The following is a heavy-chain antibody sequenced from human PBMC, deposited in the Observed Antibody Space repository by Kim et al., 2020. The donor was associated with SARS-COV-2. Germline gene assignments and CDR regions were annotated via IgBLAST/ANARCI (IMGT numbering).Heavy chain of an antibody. CDR2: ISSSGSTI. D-gene: IGHD6-13*01. Sequence: GGSLRLSCAASGFTFSDYYMSWVRQAPGKGLEWVSYISSSGSTIYYADSVKGRFTISRDNAKNSLYLQMNSLRAEDTAVYYCARDRQGLYSSSWYPPYFDYWGQGTLVTVSS. J-gene: IGHJ4*02. V-gene: IGHV3-11*01. CDR1: GFTFSDYY. CDR3: ARDRQGLYSSSWYPPYFDY.